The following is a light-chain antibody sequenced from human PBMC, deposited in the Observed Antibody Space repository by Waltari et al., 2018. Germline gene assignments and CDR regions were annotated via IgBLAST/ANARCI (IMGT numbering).Light chain of an antibody. CDR2: LCS. J-gene: IGKJ2*01. CDR3: QQDHLIPFT. V-gene: IGKV2-28*01. CDR1: QSLHHGNGNKY. Sequence: DIVMTQSPLSLSVTPAEPASISCRSSQSLHHGNGNKYLTWYLQKAGQSPHVLIYLCSSRAYVVPDWFSGSGSDTVFTLRISRDEADVVGVYFCQQDHLIPFTFGQGARLEIK.